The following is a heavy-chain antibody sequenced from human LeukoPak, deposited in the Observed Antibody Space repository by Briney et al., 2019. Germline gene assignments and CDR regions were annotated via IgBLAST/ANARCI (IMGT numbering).Heavy chain of an antibody. V-gene: IGHV1-3*01. Sequence: GASVKVSCKASGYTFTSYAMHWVRQAPGQRLEWMGWINAGNGNAKYSQKFQGRVTITRDTSASTAYMELSSLRSEDTAVYYCAREGGDGDYEYYYYGMDVWGQGTTVTVSS. CDR1: GYTFTSYA. CDR2: INAGNGNA. CDR3: AREGGDGDYEYYYYGMDV. J-gene: IGHJ6*02. D-gene: IGHD4-17*01.